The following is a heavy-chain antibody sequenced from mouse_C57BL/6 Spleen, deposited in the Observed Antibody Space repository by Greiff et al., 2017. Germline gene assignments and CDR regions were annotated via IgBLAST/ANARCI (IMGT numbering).Heavy chain of an antibody. D-gene: IGHD1-1*01. Sequence: VKLVESGPGLVQPSQSLSITCTVSGFSLTSYGVHWVRQSPGKGLEWLGVIWSGGSTDYNAAFISRLSISKDNSKSQVFFKMNSLQADDTAIYYCASPLLTTGYFDVWGTGTTVTVSS. CDR2: IWSGGST. CDR3: ASPLLTTGYFDV. V-gene: IGHV2-2*01. CDR1: GFSLTSYG. J-gene: IGHJ1*03.